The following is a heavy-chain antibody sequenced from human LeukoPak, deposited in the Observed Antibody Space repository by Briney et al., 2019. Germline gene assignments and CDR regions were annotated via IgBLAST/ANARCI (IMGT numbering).Heavy chain of an antibody. V-gene: IGHV4-34*01. Sequence: SETLSLTCAVYGGSFRGYYWSWIRQPPGKGLEWIGEINHSGSTNYNPSLKSRVTISIDTSKNQFSLKLSSVTAADTAVYYCARGGRDGDYIGWFDPWGQGTLVTVSS. D-gene: IGHD4-17*01. J-gene: IGHJ5*02. CDR1: GGSFRGYY. CDR3: ARGGRDGDYIGWFDP. CDR2: INHSGST.